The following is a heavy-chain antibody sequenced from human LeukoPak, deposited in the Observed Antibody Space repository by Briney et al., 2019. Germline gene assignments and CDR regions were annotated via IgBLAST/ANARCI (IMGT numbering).Heavy chain of an antibody. D-gene: IGHD2-21*01. Sequence: GGSLRLSCAASGFTFSSYSMNWVRQAPGKGLEWLSYISSSSRTIYYADSVKGRFTISRDNANNSLYLQMNSLRAEDAAVYFCAKAPVTSCRGAYCYPFDSWGQGTLVTVSS. CDR3: AKAPVTSCRGAYCYPFDS. J-gene: IGHJ4*02. V-gene: IGHV3-48*01. CDR2: ISSSSRTI. CDR1: GFTFSSYS.